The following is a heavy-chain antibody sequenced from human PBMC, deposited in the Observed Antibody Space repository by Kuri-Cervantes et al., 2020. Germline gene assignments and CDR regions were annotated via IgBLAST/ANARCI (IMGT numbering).Heavy chain of an antibody. Sequence: ASVKVSCKASGYTFTSYGISWVRQAPGQGLEWMGWISAYNGNTNYAQKLQGRVTITADKSTSTAYMELSSLRSEDTAVYYCARDFGRKLLWFGDAPGAYFDYWGRGTLVTVSS. J-gene: IGHJ4*02. V-gene: IGHV1-18*01. CDR3: ARDFGRKLLWFGDAPGAYFDY. D-gene: IGHD3-10*01. CDR1: GYTFTSYG. CDR2: ISAYNGNT.